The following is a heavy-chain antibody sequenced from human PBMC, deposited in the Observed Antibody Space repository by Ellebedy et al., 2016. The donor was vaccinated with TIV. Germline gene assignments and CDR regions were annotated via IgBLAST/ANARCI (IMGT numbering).Heavy chain of an antibody. CDR3: AKDRTSGDGYWVFDS. CDR2: ISSSSTYI. V-gene: IGHV3-21*04. Sequence: GESLKISCTASGFTFSSYWMHWFRHAPGKGLEWVSSISSSSTYIYYADSVKGRFTISRDNSKRTVDLQMRSVRAEDTAVYFCAKDRTSGDGYWVFDSWGQGTMVSVSS. CDR1: GFTFSSYW. D-gene: IGHD2-21*02. J-gene: IGHJ4*02.